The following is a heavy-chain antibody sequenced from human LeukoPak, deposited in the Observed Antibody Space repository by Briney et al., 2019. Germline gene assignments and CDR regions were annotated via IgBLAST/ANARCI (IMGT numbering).Heavy chain of an antibody. D-gene: IGHD3-3*01. J-gene: IGHJ3*02. CDR3: ARAPILRFLETHAFDI. CDR1: GGSISSSSYY. CDR2: IYYSGST. V-gene: IGHV4-39*01. Sequence: SETLSLTCTVSGGSISSSSYYWGWIRQPPGKGLEWFGSIYYSGSTYYNPSLKSRVTISVDTSKNQFSLKLSSVTAADTAVYYCARAPILRFLETHAFDIWGQGTMVTVSS.